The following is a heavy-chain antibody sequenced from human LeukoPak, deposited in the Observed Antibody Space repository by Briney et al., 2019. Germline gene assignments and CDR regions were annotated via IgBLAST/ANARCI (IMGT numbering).Heavy chain of an antibody. V-gene: IGHV3-23*01. CDR3: AKDPYGDYVRYFDY. CDR1: GFTFSSHW. D-gene: IGHD4-17*01. J-gene: IGHJ4*02. CDR2: ISGSGGST. Sequence: PGGSLRLSCAASGFTFSSHWMTWVRQAPGKGLEWASGISGSGGSTYYADSVKGRFTISRDNSKNTLYLQMNSLRAEDTAVYYCAKDPYGDYVRYFDYWGQGTLVTVSS.